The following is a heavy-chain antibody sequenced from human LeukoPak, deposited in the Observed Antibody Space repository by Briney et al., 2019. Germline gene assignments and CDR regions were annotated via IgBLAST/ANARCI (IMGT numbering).Heavy chain of an antibody. CDR1: GGSFSGYY. Sequence: PSETLSLTCAVYGGSFSGYYWSWIRQPPGKGLEWIGEINHSGSTNYNPSLKSRVTISVDTSKNQFSLKLSSVTAADTAVYYCARVDDCSSTSCYAGWFDPWGRGTLVTVSS. V-gene: IGHV4-34*01. CDR2: INHSGST. D-gene: IGHD2-2*01. J-gene: IGHJ5*02. CDR3: ARVDDCSSTSCYAGWFDP.